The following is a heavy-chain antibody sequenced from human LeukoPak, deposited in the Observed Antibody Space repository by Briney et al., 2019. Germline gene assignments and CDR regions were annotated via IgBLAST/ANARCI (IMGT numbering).Heavy chain of an antibody. CDR2: MNPNSGNT. CDR3: ARGRRSHVLRFLEWLNYNWFDP. V-gene: IGHV1-8*03. D-gene: IGHD3-3*01. Sequence: ASVKVSCKASGYTFTSYDINWVRQATGQGLEWMGWMNPNSGNTSYAQKFQGRVTITRNTSISTAYMELSSLRSEDTAVYYCARGRRSHVLRFLEWLNYNWFDPWGQGTLVTVSS. J-gene: IGHJ5*02. CDR1: GYTFTSYD.